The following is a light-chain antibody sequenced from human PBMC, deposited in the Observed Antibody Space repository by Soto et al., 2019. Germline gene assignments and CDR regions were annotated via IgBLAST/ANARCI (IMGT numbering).Light chain of an antibody. CDR1: SRDVGFYNY. CDR3: SSFTSSNTYV. CDR2: DVS. J-gene: IGLJ1*01. Sequence: QSALTQPASVSGSPGQSITISCTGTSRDVGFYNYVSWYQVHPGKAPKLIIYDVSDRPSGVSNRFAGSKSANTASLTISGLQTEDEADYYCSSFTSSNTYVFGTGTKLTVL. V-gene: IGLV2-14*03.